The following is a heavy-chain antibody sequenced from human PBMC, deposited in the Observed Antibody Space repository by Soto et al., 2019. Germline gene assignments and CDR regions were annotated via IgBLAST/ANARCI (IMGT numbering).Heavy chain of an antibody. V-gene: IGHV3-48*01. CDR1: GFTFSNYA. Sequence: EVQLVESGGALVQPGGSLRLSCAASGFTFSNYAMNWVSQAPGKGLEWVSYISTGDSPIYYADSVKGRFTISRDNAKKLLYLQMISLRAEDTAVYYCATVCRFCSGSNSLYWGRGTLVTVSS. CDR2: ISTGDSPI. CDR3: ATVCRFCSGSNSLY. J-gene: IGHJ4*02. D-gene: IGHD2-15*01.